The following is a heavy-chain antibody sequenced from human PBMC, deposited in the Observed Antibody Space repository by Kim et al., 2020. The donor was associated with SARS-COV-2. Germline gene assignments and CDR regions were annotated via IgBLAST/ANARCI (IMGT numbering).Heavy chain of an antibody. CDR2: IYYSGST. CDR1: GGSISSGGYY. D-gene: IGHD3-22*01. Sequence: SETLSLTCTVSGGSISSGGYYWSCIRQHPGKGLEWIGYIYYSGSTYYNPSLKSRVTISVDTSKNQFSLKLSSVTAADTAVYYCARSRITMIVVVDAFDIWGQGTMVTASS. V-gene: IGHV4-31*03. J-gene: IGHJ3*02. CDR3: ARSRITMIVVVDAFDI.